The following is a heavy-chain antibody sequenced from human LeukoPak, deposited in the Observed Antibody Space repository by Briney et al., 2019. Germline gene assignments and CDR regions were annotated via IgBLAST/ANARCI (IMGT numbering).Heavy chain of an antibody. CDR3: ARDPGGYGDYGVEYDWFDP. Sequence: ASVKVSCKASGYTFTSYYMHWVRQAPGRGLEWMGIINPSGGSTSYAQKFQGRVTMTRDTSTSTVYMELSSLRSEDTAVYYCARDPGGYGDYGVEYDWFDPWGQGTLVTVSS. V-gene: IGHV1-46*01. CDR2: INPSGGST. J-gene: IGHJ5*02. CDR1: GYTFTSYY. D-gene: IGHD4-17*01.